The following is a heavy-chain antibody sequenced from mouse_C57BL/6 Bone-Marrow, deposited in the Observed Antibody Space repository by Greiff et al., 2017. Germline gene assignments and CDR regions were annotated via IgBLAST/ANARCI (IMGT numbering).Heavy chain of an antibody. CDR1: GYTFTSYW. Sequence: QVQLQQSGAELVKPGASVKMSCNASGYTFTSYWITWVKQRPGQGLEWIGDIYPGSGSTNYNEKFKSKATLTVDTSSSTAYMQLSSLTSETSAVYYCARSRYDGSPFDYRGQSTTLTVSS. CDR2: IYPGSGST. D-gene: IGHD2-3*01. J-gene: IGHJ2*01. V-gene: IGHV1-55*01. CDR3: ARSRYDGSPFDY.